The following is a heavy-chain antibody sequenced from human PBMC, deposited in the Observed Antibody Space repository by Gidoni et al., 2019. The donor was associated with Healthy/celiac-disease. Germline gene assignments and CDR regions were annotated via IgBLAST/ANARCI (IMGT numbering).Heavy chain of an antibody. CDR1: GFTVSSYW. CDR3: ASSPYDYVLAPTSDYGMDV. J-gene: IGHJ6*02. D-gene: IGHD3-16*01. CDR2: IKQDGSEK. V-gene: IGHV3-7*01. Sequence: EVQLVESGGGVVQPGGSMRLSCAAYGFTVSSYWMSWVRQAPGKGLEWVANIKQDGSEKYYVDSVKGRFTISRDNAKNSLYLQMNSLRAEDTAVYYCASSPYDYVLAPTSDYGMDVWGQGTTVTVSS.